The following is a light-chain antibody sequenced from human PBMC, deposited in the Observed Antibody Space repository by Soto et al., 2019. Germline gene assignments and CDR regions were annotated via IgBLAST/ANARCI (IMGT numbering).Light chain of an antibody. CDR3: QQANSYPYT. J-gene: IGKJ2*01. Sequence: DIQMTQSPSSVSASVGDRVTITCRASQSISTWLAWYQQKPRQAPKLLIYSASNLRSGVPSRFSGSGSGTDFTLTVNNLQPEDSATYYCQQANSYPYTFGQGTKLE. V-gene: IGKV1-12*01. CDR2: SAS. CDR1: QSISTW.